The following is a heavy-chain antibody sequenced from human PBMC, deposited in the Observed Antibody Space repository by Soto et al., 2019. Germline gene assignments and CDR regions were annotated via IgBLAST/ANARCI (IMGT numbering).Heavy chain of an antibody. CDR2: IYYSGST. CDR1: GGSISSSSYY. D-gene: IGHD2-2*01. V-gene: IGHV4-39*01. Sequence: PSETLSLTCTVSGGSISSSSYYWGWIRQPPGKGLEWIGSIYYSGSTNYNPSLKSRVTISVDTSKNQFSLKLSSVTAADTAVYYCATLAGGCSSTSCYFNGYDSYWFDPWGQGTLVTVSS. CDR3: ATLAGGCSSTSCYFNGYDSYWFDP. J-gene: IGHJ5*02.